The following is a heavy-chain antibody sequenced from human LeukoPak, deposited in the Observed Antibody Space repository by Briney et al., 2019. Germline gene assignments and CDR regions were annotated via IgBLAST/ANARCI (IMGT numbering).Heavy chain of an antibody. CDR3: TTSARAVAGYDY. CDR1: GFTFSNAW. V-gene: IGHV3-15*01. Sequence: PGGSLRLSCAASGFTFSNAWMSWVRQAPGKGLEWVGRIKSKTDGGTTDYAAPVKGRVTISRDDSKNTLYLQMNSLKTEDTAVYYCTTSARAVAGYDYWGQGTLVTVSS. J-gene: IGHJ4*02. CDR2: IKSKTDGGTT. D-gene: IGHD6-19*01.